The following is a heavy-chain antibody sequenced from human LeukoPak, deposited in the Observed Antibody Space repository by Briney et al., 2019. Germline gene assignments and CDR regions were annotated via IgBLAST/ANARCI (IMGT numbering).Heavy chain of an antibody. CDR3: AKYCSSTSCYYYYGMDV. Sequence: GGSLRLSCAASGFTFSSYAMSWVRQAPGKGLEWVSTISRSGDSTYYEDSVKGRFTISRDNSKNTLYLQMNSLRAEDTAVYYCAKYCSSTSCYYYYGMDVWGQGTTVTVSS. J-gene: IGHJ6*02. CDR1: GFTFSSYA. D-gene: IGHD2-2*01. V-gene: IGHV3-23*01. CDR2: ISRSGDST.